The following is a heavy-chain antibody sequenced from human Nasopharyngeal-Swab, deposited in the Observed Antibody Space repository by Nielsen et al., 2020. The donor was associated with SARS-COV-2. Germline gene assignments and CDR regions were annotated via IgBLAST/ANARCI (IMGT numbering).Heavy chain of an antibody. V-gene: IGHV3-33*01. J-gene: IGHJ4*02. D-gene: IGHD3-22*01. Sequence: GCGAPARGVSGGAVLWYDGSNKYYADSVKGRFTISRDNFKNTLYLQMNSLRAEDTAVYYCARVQGGYDSSGSLLLPFHFDYWGQGTLVTVSS. CDR3: ARVQGGYDSSGSLLLPFHFDY. CDR2: LWYDGSNK.